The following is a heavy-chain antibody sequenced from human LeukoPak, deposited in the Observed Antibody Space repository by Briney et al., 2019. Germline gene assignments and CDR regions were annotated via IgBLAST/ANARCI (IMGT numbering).Heavy chain of an antibody. V-gene: IGHV3-74*01. J-gene: IGHJ6*03. CDR1: GFNFSRFW. CDR2: INGDGSNT. CDR3: VRDYRYFYYYMDA. Sequence: PGGSLRLSCAASGFNFSRFWMHWVRQAPGKGLVWVSRINGDGSNTAYANSVEGRFTISRDNAKNTLYLQMNSLRADDTAVYYCVRDYRYFYYYMDAWGNGTTVTVSS. D-gene: IGHD4-11*01.